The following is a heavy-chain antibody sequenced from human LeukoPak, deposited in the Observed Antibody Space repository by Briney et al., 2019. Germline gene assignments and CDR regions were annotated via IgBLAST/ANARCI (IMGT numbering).Heavy chain of an antibody. CDR3: AKAGYGSGNNWFDP. Sequence: PGRCLRLSCAASGFTFSSYGMHWVRRAPGKGLVWVAVLSYDGSNKYYADSVKGRFTISRDNSKNTLYRQMHSLRAEDTAVYYCAKAGYGSGNNWFDPWGQGTLVTVSS. CDR2: LSYDGSNK. CDR1: GFTFSSYG. V-gene: IGHV3-30*18. D-gene: IGHD3-10*01. J-gene: IGHJ5*02.